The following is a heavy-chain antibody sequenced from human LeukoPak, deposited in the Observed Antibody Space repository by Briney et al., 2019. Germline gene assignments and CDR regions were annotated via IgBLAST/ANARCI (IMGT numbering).Heavy chain of an antibody. CDR1: EFTFSSYG. CDR3: ARGASTLWFGELLPSPPFDY. CDR2: IEYDGTNE. Sequence: GGSLRLSCAASEFTFSSYGMHWVRQAPGKGLEWVAVIEYDGTNEYYADSVRGRFTISRDNSKNTLYLQMNSLRAEDTAMYYCARGASTLWFGELLPSPPFDYWGQGTLVTVSS. V-gene: IGHV3-33*01. D-gene: IGHD3-10*01. J-gene: IGHJ4*02.